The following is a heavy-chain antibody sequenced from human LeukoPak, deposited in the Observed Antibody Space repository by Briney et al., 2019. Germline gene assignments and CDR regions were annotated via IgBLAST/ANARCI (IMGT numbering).Heavy chain of an antibody. J-gene: IGHJ4*02. CDR1: GFTFSGSA. Sequence: GGSLRLSCAASGFTFSGSAIHWVPQAPGKGLEWVSVISRDGSGTYYADSVKGRFTISRDNSKNTVYLQMNSLEPDDTAVYYCARDAFYSSGTYFDYWGQGTLVTVSS. D-gene: IGHD3-10*01. CDR2: ISRDGSGT. CDR3: ARDAFYSSGTYFDY. V-gene: IGHV3-30*07.